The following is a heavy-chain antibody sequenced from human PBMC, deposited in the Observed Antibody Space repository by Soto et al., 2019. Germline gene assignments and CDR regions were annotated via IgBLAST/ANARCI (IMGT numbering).Heavy chain of an antibody. D-gene: IGHD1-26*01. Sequence: SETLSLTCTVSGGSTSSGDYYWSWIRQPPGKGLEWIGYIYYSGSTYYNPSLKSRVTISVDTSKNQFSLKLSSVTAADTAVYYCASSDSGSYYVAYFDYWGQGTLVTVSS. CDR3: ASSDSGSYYVAYFDY. CDR1: GGSTSSGDYY. V-gene: IGHV4-30-4*01. CDR2: IYYSGST. J-gene: IGHJ4*02.